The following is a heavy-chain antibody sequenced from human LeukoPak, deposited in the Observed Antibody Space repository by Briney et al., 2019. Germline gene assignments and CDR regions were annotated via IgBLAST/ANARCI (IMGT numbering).Heavy chain of an antibody. CDR3: ARGPARGVVVVYYYFDN. Sequence: TSETLSLTCAVYGGSFSGYYWSWIRQPPGKGLEWIGEISHSGSTNYNPSLKSRVTISVDTSKNQLSLRLSSVTAADTAVYYCARGPARGVVVVYYYFDNWGQGTLVTVSS. CDR1: GGSFSGYY. V-gene: IGHV4-34*01. J-gene: IGHJ4*02. CDR2: ISHSGST. D-gene: IGHD3-22*01.